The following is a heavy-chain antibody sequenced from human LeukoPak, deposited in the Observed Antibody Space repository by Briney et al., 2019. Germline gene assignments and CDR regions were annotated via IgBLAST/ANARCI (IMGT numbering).Heavy chain of an antibody. V-gene: IGHV3-74*01. CDR3: AKDQADCSRTSCYERGFDY. Sequence: PGGSLRLSCAASGFTFSSYWMHWVRQAPGKGLVWVSRISTDASSTTYADSVKGRFTISRDNAKDTLYLQMNSLRAEDTAVYYCAKDQADCSRTSCYERGFDYWGQGTLVTVSS. CDR1: GFTFSSYW. D-gene: IGHD2-2*01. CDR2: ISTDASST. J-gene: IGHJ4*02.